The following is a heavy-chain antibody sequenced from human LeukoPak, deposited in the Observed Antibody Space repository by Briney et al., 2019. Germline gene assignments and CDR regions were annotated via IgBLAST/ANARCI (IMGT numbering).Heavy chain of an antibody. CDR1: GYTITSYA. CDR2: INAGNGNT. J-gene: IGHJ4*02. CDR3: ARDLGYSYGYVY. Sequence: ASVKVSCKASGYTITSYAMHWVRQAPGQRLEWMGWINAGNGNTKYSQKFQGRVTITRDTSASTAYMELSSLRSEDTAVYYCARDLGYSYGYVYWGQGILVTVSS. V-gene: IGHV1-3*01. D-gene: IGHD5-18*01.